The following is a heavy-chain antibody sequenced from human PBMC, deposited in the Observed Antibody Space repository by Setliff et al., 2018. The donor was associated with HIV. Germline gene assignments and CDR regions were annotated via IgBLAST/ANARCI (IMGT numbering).Heavy chain of an antibody. CDR2: INPNSGGT. D-gene: IGHD5-12*01. V-gene: IGHV1-2*06. Sequence: ASVKVSCKASGYTFTGYYMHWVRQAPGQGLEWMGRINPNSGGTNYAQKFQGRVTMTRDTPISTAYMELSRLRSDDTAVYYCARRGYSRPLNYYYYYMDVWGKGTTVTVSS. CDR3: ARRGYSRPLNYYYYYMDV. CDR1: GYTFTGYY. J-gene: IGHJ6*03.